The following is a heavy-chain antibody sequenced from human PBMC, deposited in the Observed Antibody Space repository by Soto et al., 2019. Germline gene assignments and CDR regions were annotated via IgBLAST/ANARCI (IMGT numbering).Heavy chain of an antibody. D-gene: IGHD1-26*01. V-gene: IGHV3-53*02. J-gene: IGHJ4*02. CDR3: ARRDIVGGTGDY. CDR2: IYSGGTT. Sequence: EVQLVETGGGMIQPGGSLRLSCAVSGFSVSSNYMSWVRQAPGKGLEWVSLIYSGGTTSYADSGKGRFIISRDSSKNTLFLQMNSQRVADTAVYYGARRDIVGGTGDYLGQGSL. CDR1: GFSVSSNY.